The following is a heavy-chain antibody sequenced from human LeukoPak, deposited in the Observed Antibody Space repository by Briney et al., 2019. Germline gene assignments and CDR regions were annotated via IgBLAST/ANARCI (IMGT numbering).Heavy chain of an antibody. J-gene: IGHJ4*02. D-gene: IGHD6-6*01. CDR2: ISGSGGST. CDR3: AKRGPEYSSADY. V-gene: IGHV3-23*01. CDR1: GFTVSSNY. Sequence: PGGSLRLSCAASGFTVSSNYMSWVRQAPGKGLEWVSAISGSGGSTYYADSVKGRFTISRDNSKNTLYLQMNSLRAEDTAVYYCAKRGPEYSSADYWGQGTLVTVSS.